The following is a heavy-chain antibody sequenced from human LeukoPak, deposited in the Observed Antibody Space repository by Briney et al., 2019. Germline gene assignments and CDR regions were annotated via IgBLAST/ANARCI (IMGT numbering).Heavy chain of an antibody. D-gene: IGHD3-9*01. CDR1: GGSISSGGYY. CDR3: ARDMTDWWFDP. V-gene: IGHV4-31*03. Sequence: SQTLSLTCTVSGGSISSGGYYWSWIRQHPGKGLEWIGYIYYSGSTHYNPSLKSRVTISVDTSKNQFSLKLSSVTAADTAVYYCARDMTDWWFDPWGQGTLVTVSS. J-gene: IGHJ5*02. CDR2: IYYSGST.